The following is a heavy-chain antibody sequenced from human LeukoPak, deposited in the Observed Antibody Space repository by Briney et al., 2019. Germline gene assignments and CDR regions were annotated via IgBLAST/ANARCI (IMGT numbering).Heavy chain of an antibody. D-gene: IGHD6-19*01. CDR1: GFTFSYYG. CDR2: ISYDGSNK. J-gene: IGHJ3*02. V-gene: IGHV3-30*18. CDR3: AKQCGGSDWFDAFDI. Sequence: GGSLRLSCAASGFTFSYYGLHWVRQGPGKGLEWVAVISYDGSNKYYADSMKGRFTISRDNSKNTLYLQMNSLRAEDTAVYYCAKQCGGSDWFDAFDIWGQGTMVTVSS.